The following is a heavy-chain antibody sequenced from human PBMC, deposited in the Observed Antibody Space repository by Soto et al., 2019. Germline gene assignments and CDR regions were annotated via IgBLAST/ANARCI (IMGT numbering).Heavy chain of an antibody. CDR3: ARDWEFGY. V-gene: IGHV1-46*01. CDR1: GYTFISYY. CDR2: INPSGDST. J-gene: IGHJ4*02. Sequence: QVQLVQSGAEVKKPGASVKVSCEAYGYTFISYYMHLVRQAPGQGLEWMGIINPSGDSTTYAQKFRGRFTMTRDTSTNTLFMELSSLRSEDTAVYYCARDWEFGYWGQGTLVTVSS. D-gene: IGHD3-10*01.